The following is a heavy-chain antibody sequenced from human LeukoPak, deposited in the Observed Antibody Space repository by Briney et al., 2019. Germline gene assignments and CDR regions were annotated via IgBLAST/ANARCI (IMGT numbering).Heavy chain of an antibody. V-gene: IGHV4-30-4*07. CDR3: ARETRVGELQGNLY. D-gene: IGHD1-7*01. Sequence: PSQTLSLTCAVSGGSIRSSGYSWSWIRQPAGKGLEWIGYIFSSGSTYYNPSLKSQITISVDTSKNQFSLKLSSVTAADTAVYYCARETRVGELQGNLYWGQGTLVTVSS. CDR1: GGSIRSSGYS. J-gene: IGHJ4*02. CDR2: IFSSGST.